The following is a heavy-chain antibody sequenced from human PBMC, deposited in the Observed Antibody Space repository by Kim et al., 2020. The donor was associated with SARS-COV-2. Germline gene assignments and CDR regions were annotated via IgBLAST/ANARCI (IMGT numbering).Heavy chain of an antibody. J-gene: IGHJ6*02. Sequence: GGSLRLSCSASGFTFSSYAMHWVRQAPGKGLEYVSAISSNGGSTYYADSVKGRFTISRDNSKNTLYLQMSSLRAEDTAVYYCVSAPRWLQTPHYYYYGMDVWGQGTTVTVSS. V-gene: IGHV3-64D*09. D-gene: IGHD5-12*01. CDR3: VSAPRWLQTPHYYYYGMDV. CDR1: GFTFSSYA. CDR2: ISSNGGST.